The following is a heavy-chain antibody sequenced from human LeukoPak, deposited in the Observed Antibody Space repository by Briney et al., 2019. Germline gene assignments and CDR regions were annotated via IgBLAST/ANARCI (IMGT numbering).Heavy chain of an antibody. J-gene: IGHJ6*03. CDR3: ARGLAHSYYYYYYMDV. V-gene: IGHV4-59*01. CDR2: IYYSGST. D-gene: IGHD3-3*02. CDR1: GGSISSYY. Sequence: SETLSLTCTVSGGSISSYYWSWIRQPPGKGLEWIGYIYYSGSTNYNPSLKSRVTISVDTSKNQFSLKLSSVTAADTAVYYCARGLAHSYYYYYYMDVWGKGTTVTISS.